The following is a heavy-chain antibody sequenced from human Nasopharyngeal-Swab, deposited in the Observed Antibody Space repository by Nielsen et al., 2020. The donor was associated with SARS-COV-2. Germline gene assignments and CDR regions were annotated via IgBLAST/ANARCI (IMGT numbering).Heavy chain of an antibody. V-gene: IGHV3-53*01. CDR1: GFTVSSNY. D-gene: IGHD3-3*01. CDR3: ARCITIFGTRYGMDV. CDR2: IYSGGST. J-gene: IGHJ6*02. Sequence: GESLKISCAASGFTVSSNYMSWVRQAPGKGLEWVSVIYSGGSTYYADSVKGRFTISRDNSKNTLYLQMNGLRAEDTAVYYCARCITIFGTRYGMDVWGQGTTVTVSS.